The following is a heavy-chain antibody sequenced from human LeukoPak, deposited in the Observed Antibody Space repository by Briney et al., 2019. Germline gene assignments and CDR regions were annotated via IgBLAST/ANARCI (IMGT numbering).Heavy chain of an antibody. CDR3: ARGGGYYYGSGSYYNI. CDR2: INHSGST. CDR1: GGSFSGYY. V-gene: IGHV4-34*01. J-gene: IGHJ4*02. D-gene: IGHD3-10*01. Sequence: PSETLSLTCAVYGGSFSGYYWSWIRQPPGKGLEWIGEINHSGSTNCNPSLKSRVTISVDTSKNQFSLKLSSVTAADTAVYYCARGGGYYYGSGSYYNIWGQGTLVTVSS.